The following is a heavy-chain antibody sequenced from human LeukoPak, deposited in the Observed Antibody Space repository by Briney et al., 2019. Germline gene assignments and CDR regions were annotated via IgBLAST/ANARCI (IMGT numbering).Heavy chain of an antibody. D-gene: IGHD6-19*01. CDR1: GFTVSSSY. CDR2: IYSGGST. V-gene: IGHV3-53*01. Sequence: GGSLTLFCAASGFTVSSSYMSWVRQAPGKGLEWVSVIYSGGSTYYADSVKGRFTNSRDNSKNILYLQMNSLRAEDMAVYYCARGRGEVAGDTFDMWGQGTMVTVSS. J-gene: IGHJ3*02. CDR3: ARGRGEVAGDTFDM.